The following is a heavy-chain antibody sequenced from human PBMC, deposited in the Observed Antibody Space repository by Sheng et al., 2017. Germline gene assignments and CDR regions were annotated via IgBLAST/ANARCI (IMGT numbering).Heavy chain of an antibody. CDR3: ARDSGYSFGPFDY. CDR2: ISYDGRNK. D-gene: IGHD5-18*01. V-gene: IGHV3-30*04. CDR1: GFSFGTYP. J-gene: IGHJ4*02. Sequence: QVQLVESGGGVVQPGGSLRLSCAASGFSFGTYPMQWVRQAPGKGLEWVAVISYDGRNKYYADSVKGRFTISRDNSKNTLHVQMNNLRAEDTAVYFCARDSGYSFGPFDYWGQGTLVTVSS.